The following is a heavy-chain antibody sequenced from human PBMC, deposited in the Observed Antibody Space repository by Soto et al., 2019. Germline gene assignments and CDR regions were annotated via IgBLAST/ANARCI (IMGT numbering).Heavy chain of an antibody. CDR3: ARLSEESSTSNYYYFYMDV. D-gene: IGHD6-19*01. J-gene: IGHJ6*03. Sequence: ASVKVSCKASGYTVTRYDITWVREATGQGLEWMGWMNPQTGNTAYAEKFQGRVTMTRSTSINTAYMELSGLRSEDTAVYYCARLSEESSTSNYYYFYMDVWGKGSTVTV. CDR2: MNPQTGNT. CDR1: GYTVTRYD. V-gene: IGHV1-8*01.